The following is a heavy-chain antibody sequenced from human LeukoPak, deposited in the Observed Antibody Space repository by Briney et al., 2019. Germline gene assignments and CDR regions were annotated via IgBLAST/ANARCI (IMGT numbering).Heavy chain of an antibody. Sequence: PGGSLRLSCAASGFTFSSYSMNWVRQAPGKGLEWVSSISSSSSYIYHADSVKGRFTISRDNAKNSLYLQMNSLRAEDTAVYYCARDRTSGSYYRARGDAFDIWGQGTMVTVSS. CDR2: ISSSSSYI. CDR1: GFTFSSYS. CDR3: ARDRTSGSYYRARGDAFDI. J-gene: IGHJ3*02. D-gene: IGHD1-26*01. V-gene: IGHV3-21*01.